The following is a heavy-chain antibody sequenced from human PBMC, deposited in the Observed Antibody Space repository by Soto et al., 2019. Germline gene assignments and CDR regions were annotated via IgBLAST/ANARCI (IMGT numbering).Heavy chain of an antibody. D-gene: IGHD3-9*01. Sequence: TLSLTCTVSGGSISSYYWSWIRQPPGKELEWIGYIYYSGSTNYNPSLKSRVTISVDTSKNQFSLKLSSVTAADTAVYYCAREGYDILTGYPYDAFDIWGQGTMVTVSS. V-gene: IGHV4-59*01. CDR1: GGSISSYY. CDR3: AREGYDILTGYPYDAFDI. CDR2: IYYSGST. J-gene: IGHJ3*02.